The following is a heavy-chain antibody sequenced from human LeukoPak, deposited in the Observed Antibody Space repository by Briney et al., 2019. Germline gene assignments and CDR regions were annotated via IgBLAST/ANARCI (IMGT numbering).Heavy chain of an antibody. CDR1: GYTFPSYG. CDR2: ISAHNGHT. J-gene: IGHJ4*02. V-gene: IGHV1-18*01. Sequence: GASVKVSCKASGYTFPSYGISWVRQAPGQGLEWMGWISAHNGHTNYAQKFQGRVTMTTDTSTTTAYMELRSLRSDDTAVYYCARDYRTGFDYWGQGTLVTVSS. D-gene: IGHD7-27*01. CDR3: ARDYRTGFDY.